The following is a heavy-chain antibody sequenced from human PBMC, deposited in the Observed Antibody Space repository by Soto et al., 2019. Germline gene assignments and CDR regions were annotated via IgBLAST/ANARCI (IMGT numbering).Heavy chain of an antibody. V-gene: IGHV6-1*01. CDR3: AGELDIHHGLGY. CDR1: WGSVSSNTAT. Sequence: SQTLSLTCAISWGSVSSNTATWNWVRQSPSRGLEWMGRTYYRANWNFDYALSVKSRITINPDTSKNQFSLQLNSLTPEDTAVYYCAGELDIHHGLGYWGPGTSVTVSS. CDR2: TYYRANWNF. J-gene: IGHJ4*02. D-gene: IGHD3-3*02.